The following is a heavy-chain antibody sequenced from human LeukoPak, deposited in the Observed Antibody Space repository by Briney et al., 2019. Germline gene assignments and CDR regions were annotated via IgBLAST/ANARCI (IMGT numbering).Heavy chain of an antibody. CDR3: ARVSSSYYGGLYYYYYMDV. CDR1: GGSISSDF. V-gene: IGHV4-59*12. CDR2: IYGSGST. Sequence: PSETLSLTCTVSGGSISSDFWIWVRQPPGKGLEWIGYIYGSGSTNYNPSLKSRVTISVDTSKNQFSLKVSSVTAADTAVYYCARVSSSYYGGLYYYYYMDVWGKGTTVTVSS. J-gene: IGHJ6*03. D-gene: IGHD6-13*01.